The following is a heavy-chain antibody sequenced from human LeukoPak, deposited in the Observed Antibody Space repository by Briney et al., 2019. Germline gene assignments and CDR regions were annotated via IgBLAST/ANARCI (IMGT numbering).Heavy chain of an antibody. Sequence: SETLSLTCTVSGGSISSYYWSWIRQPPGKGLEWIGYIDYSGSTIHNPSLKSRVTISVNTSKNQFSLQLTSVAAADTAVYYCARSGGLYTSTWYFHRWGQGTLVTVSS. D-gene: IGHD6-13*01. V-gene: IGHV4-59*01. CDR2: IDYSGST. CDR1: GGSISSYY. J-gene: IGHJ1*01. CDR3: ARSGGLYTSTWYFHR.